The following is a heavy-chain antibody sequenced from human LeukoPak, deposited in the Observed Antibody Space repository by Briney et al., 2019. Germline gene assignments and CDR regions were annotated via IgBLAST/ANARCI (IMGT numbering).Heavy chain of an antibody. D-gene: IGHD4-17*01. J-gene: IGHJ4*02. CDR2: IYHSGST. Sequence: PSETLSLTCAGSGGSISSGGYSWSWIRQPPGKGLEWIGYIYHSGSTYYNPSLKRRVTISVDRSKNQFSLKLSSVTAADTAVYYCARGGREGDYAPGSMGHWGQGTLVTVSS. CDR1: GGSISSGGYS. CDR3: ARGGREGDYAPGSMGH. V-gene: IGHV4-30-2*01.